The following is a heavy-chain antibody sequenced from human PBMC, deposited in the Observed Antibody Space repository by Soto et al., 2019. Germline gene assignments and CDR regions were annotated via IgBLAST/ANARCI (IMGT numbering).Heavy chain of an antibody. CDR3: GRGYVVAATFDY. V-gene: IGHV1-3*01. D-gene: IGHD2-15*01. J-gene: IGHJ4*02. CDR2: INAGNGNT. CDR1: GYTFTSYA. Sequence: ASVKVSCKASGYTFTSYAMHWVRQAPGQRLEWMGWINAGNGNTKYSQKFQGRVTITRDTSASTAYMELSSLRSEDTAVYYCGRGYVVAATFDYWGQGTLVTVSS.